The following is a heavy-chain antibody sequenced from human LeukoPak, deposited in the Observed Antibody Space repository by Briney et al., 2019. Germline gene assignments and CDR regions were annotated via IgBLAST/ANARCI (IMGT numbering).Heavy chain of an antibody. V-gene: IGHV3-11*01. J-gene: IGHJ4*02. D-gene: IGHD3-22*01. Sequence: GGSLRLSCAASGFTFSDYYMGWIRQAPGKGLEWVSYITDNGRKIYYADSVKGRFTISRDSAKYSLYLQINRLRDEDTALYYCAKGRYYDSSGYYGWYFDYWGQGTLVTVSS. CDR3: AKGRYYDSSGYYGWYFDY. CDR2: ITDNGRKI. CDR1: GFTFSDYY.